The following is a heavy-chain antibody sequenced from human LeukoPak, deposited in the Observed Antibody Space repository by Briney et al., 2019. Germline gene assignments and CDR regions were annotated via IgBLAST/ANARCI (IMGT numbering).Heavy chain of an antibody. J-gene: IGHJ5*02. D-gene: IGHD3-22*01. CDR3: AREPGDYYYDSSGYEGWFDP. CDR2: IYTSGSI. Sequence: SQTLSLTCTVSGGSISSGSYYWSWIRQPAGKGLEWIGRIYTSGSINYNPSLKSRVTISVDTSKNQFSLKLSSVTAADTAVYYCAREPGDYYYDSSGYEGWFDPWGQGTLVTVSS. V-gene: IGHV4-61*02. CDR1: GGSISSGSYY.